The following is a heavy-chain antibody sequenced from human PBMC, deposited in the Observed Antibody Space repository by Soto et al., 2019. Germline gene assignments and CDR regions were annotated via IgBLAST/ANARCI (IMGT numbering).Heavy chain of an antibody. J-gene: IGHJ4*02. CDR3: TRHYYDRSGSVRLETH. D-gene: IGHD3-22*01. Sequence: GGSLRLSCAASGFTFSGSAMHWVRQASGKGLEWVGRIRSKANSYATAYAASVKGRFTISRDDSKNTAYLQMNSLKTEDTAVYYCTRHYYDRSGSVRLETHWGQGTLVTVSS. V-gene: IGHV3-73*01. CDR1: GFTFSGSA. CDR2: IRSKANSYAT.